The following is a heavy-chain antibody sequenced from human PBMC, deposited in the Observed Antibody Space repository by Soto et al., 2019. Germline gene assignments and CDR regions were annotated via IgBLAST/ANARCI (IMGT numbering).Heavy chain of an antibody. CDR3: ARRAGRQGNWNGSYFYF. Sequence: ITLRESGPTRVRPTQTLTLTCTFSGFSLSTSGVGVGWLRQPPGKALEHLALIYWDNDKRYSPSLKSRLSSAKDIIINHVVLTRTRMGAMNTAIYYCARRAGRQGNWNGSYFYFWGQGGLVTVSS. J-gene: IGHJ4*01. D-gene: IGHD1-1*01. V-gene: IGHV2-5*02. CDR1: GFSLSTSGVG. CDR2: IYWDNDK.